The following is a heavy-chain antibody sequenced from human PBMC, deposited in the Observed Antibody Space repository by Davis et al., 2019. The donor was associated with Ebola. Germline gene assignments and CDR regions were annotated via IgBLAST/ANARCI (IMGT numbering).Heavy chain of an antibody. J-gene: IGHJ4*02. D-gene: IGHD1/OR15-1a*01. V-gene: IGHV3-23*01. CDR2: IGGSGDGT. Sequence: PGGSLRPSCNPSGFTFSTYPMTWIRPVPGMGLDWVSTIGGSGDGTHYADSVKGRFTISRDNSKNTLYLQMNSLRVEDTAVYYCAQGTIGPFWWGQGTLVTVSS. CDR1: GFTFSTYP. CDR3: AQGTIGPFW.